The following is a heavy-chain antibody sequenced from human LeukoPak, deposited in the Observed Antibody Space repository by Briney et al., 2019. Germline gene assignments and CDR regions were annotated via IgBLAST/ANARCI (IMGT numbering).Heavy chain of an antibody. Sequence: GGSLRLSCAASGFTFSTSGMHWVRQAPGKGLEWVAFIQYDDSEKYYADSVKGRCTISRDNSKNTLYLQMNSLRAEDTAVYYCVKVYYTIDYWGQGTLVTVSS. V-gene: IGHV3-30*02. D-gene: IGHD3-22*01. J-gene: IGHJ4*02. CDR2: IQYDDSEK. CDR3: VKVYYTIDY. CDR1: GFTFSTSG.